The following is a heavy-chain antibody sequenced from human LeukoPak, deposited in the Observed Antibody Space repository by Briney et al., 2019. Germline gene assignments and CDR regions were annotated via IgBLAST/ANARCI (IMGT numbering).Heavy chain of an antibody. Sequence: GGSLRLSCAASGFTFSTYAMTWVRQAPGKGLEWVSGITGSGHTTYYADSVKGRFTISRDNSKNTLYVQMNSLRAEDTAVYYCAKAIRNLGWYFDLWGRGTLVTVSS. CDR2: ITGSGHTT. CDR1: GFTFSTYA. D-gene: IGHD3-3*01. V-gene: IGHV3-23*01. CDR3: AKAIRNLGWYFDL. J-gene: IGHJ2*01.